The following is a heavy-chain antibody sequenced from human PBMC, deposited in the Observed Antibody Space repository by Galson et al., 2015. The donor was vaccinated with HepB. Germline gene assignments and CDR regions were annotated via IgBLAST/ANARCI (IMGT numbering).Heavy chain of an antibody. J-gene: IGHJ3*02. CDR1: GGSFSGYY. CDR3: ARSVRGYSVYSPLDAFDI. CDR2: INHSGST. Sequence: ETLSLTCAVYGGSFSGYYWSWIRQPPGKGLEWIGEINHSGSTNYNPSLKSRVTISVGTSKNQFSLKLSSVTAADTAVYYCARSVRGYSVYSPLDAFDIWGQGTMVTVSS. D-gene: IGHD3-10*01. V-gene: IGHV4-34*01.